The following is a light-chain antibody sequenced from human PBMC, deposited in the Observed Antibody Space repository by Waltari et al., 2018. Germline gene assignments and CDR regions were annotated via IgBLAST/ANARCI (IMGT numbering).Light chain of an antibody. Sequence: EIVLTQSPGTLSLPPGERATLPCRASQSVSSNYLAWYQQKPGQAPRLLIYGASSRATGIPDRFSGSGSGTDFTLTISRLEPEDFAVYYCQQYGSSPLTFGQGTKLEIK. V-gene: IGKV3-20*01. CDR1: QSVSSNY. CDR2: GAS. J-gene: IGKJ2*01. CDR3: QQYGSSPLT.